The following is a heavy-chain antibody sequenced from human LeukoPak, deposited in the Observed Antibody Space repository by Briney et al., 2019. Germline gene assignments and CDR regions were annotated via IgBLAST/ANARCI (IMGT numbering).Heavy chain of an antibody. V-gene: IGHV4-59*01. CDR3: ARVSPPYYYDSSPFDP. CDR1: GGSISSYY. Sequence: SETLSLTCTVSGGSISSYYWSWIRQPPGKGLEWIGYIYYSGSTNYNPSLKSRVTISVDTSKNQFSLKLSSVTAADTAVYYCARVSPPYYYDSSPFDPWGQGTLVTVSS. CDR2: IYYSGST. D-gene: IGHD3-22*01. J-gene: IGHJ5*02.